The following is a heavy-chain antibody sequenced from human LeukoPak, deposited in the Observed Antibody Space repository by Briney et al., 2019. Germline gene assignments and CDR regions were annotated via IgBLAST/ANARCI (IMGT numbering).Heavy chain of an antibody. D-gene: IGHD3-22*01. V-gene: IGHV1-69*04. CDR1: GGTFSSYA. J-gene: IGHJ3*02. Sequence: GASVKVSCKASGGTFSSYAISWVRQAPGQGLEWMGRIIPILGIANYAQKLQGRVTITADKSTSTAYMELSSLRSEDTAVYYCARDYYYDSSGYWGDDAFDIWGQGTMVTVSS. CDR3: ARDYYYDSSGYWGDDAFDI. CDR2: IIPILGIA.